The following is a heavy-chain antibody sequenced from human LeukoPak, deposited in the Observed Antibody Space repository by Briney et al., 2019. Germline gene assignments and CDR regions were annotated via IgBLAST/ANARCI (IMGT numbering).Heavy chain of an antibody. CDR1: GFTFSDYW. J-gene: IGHJ4*02. CDR2: VKQDGSDK. D-gene: IGHD1-26*01. V-gene: IGHV3-7*01. Sequence: GESLRLSCVASGFTFSDYWMTWVRQAPGKGLEWVANVKQDGSDKKYVDSVKGRFTISRDNAKNSLYLQMDSLRDEDTAVYYCARGGGDYWGQGTLVTVTS. CDR3: ARGGGDY.